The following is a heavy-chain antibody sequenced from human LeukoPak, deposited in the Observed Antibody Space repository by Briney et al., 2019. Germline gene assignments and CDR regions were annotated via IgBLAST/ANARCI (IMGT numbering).Heavy chain of an antibody. Sequence: SETLSLTCAVSGASISGSGYYWGWIRQPPGKGLEWIGSIYYSGSTYYNPSLKSRVTISVDTSKNQFSLKLSSVTAADTAVYYCARTEQQLVFDYWGQGTLVTVSS. CDR1: GASISGSGYY. CDR3: ARTEQQLVFDY. J-gene: IGHJ4*02. D-gene: IGHD6-13*01. V-gene: IGHV4-39*07. CDR2: IYYSGST.